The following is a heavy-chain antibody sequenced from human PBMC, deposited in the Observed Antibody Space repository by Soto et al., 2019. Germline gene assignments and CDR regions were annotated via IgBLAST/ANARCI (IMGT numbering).Heavy chain of an antibody. CDR1: GFAFNIYA. V-gene: IGHV3-23*01. CDR2: ISGRADST. J-gene: IGHJ4*02. CDR3: AKDRNHYGSGSYFDY. D-gene: IGHD3-10*01. Sequence: EVQLLESGGGWVQPGGSLRVSCAAAGFAFNIYAMSWVLQAPGKGLEWVSVISGRADSTNYADSVKGRFTIARDNSKNTVYLQMNRLRVEDTAVYYCAKDRNHYGSGSYFDYWGQGTLVTVSS.